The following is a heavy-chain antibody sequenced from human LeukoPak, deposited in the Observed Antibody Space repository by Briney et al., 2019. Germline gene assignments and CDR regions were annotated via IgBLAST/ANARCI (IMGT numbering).Heavy chain of an antibody. V-gene: IGHV3-21*01. D-gene: IGHD6-6*01. CDR2: ISSSSSYT. Sequence: PGGSLRLSCAASGFIFSGYNMNWVRQAPGKGLEWVSSISSSSSYTYYADSVKGRFTVSRDNAKNTLYLQVNNLRAEDTAVYYCARGPNSNWSGLDFWGQGTLLTVSS. CDR1: GFIFSGYN. CDR3: ARGPNSNWSGLDF. J-gene: IGHJ4*02.